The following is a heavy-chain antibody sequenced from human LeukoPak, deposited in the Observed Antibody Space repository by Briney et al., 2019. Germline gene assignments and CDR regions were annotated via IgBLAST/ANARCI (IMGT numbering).Heavy chain of an antibody. V-gene: IGHV3-66*01. Sequence: QPGGSLRLSCAASGFTVSNNYMSWVRQAPGKGLEWVSLIYSGGSTHYTDSVKGRFNISRDNSKNTLYLQMNSLRAEDTAVYYCARGLYSSGYYYDAFDIWGQGTMVTVSS. D-gene: IGHD3-22*01. CDR2: IYSGGST. J-gene: IGHJ3*02. CDR3: ARGLYSSGYYYDAFDI. CDR1: GFTVSNNY.